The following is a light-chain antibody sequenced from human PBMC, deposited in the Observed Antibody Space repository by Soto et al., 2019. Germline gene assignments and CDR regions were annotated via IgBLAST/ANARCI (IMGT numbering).Light chain of an antibody. J-gene: IGLJ2*01. CDR1: SSDVGGYNY. CDR3: ISYTRSNTLYVV. Sequence: QSALTQPASVSGSPGQSITISCTGTSSDVGGYNYVSWYQQHPGKAPKLMIYDVSNRPPGVSNRFSGSKSGNTASLTISGLQAEDEADYYCISYTRSNTLYVVFGGGTKLTVL. CDR2: DVS. V-gene: IGLV2-14*01.